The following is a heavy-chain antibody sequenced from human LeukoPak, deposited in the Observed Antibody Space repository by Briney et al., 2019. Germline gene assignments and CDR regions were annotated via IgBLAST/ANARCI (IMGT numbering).Heavy chain of an antibody. CDR3: ARGGVDTAMPFDY. CDR1: GGSISSGGYY. V-gene: IGHV4-31*03. D-gene: IGHD5-18*01. J-gene: IGHJ4*02. Sequence: SETLSLTCTVSGGSISSGGYYWSWIRQHPGTGLEWIGYIYYSGSTYYNPSLKSRVTISVDTSKNQFSLKLSSVTAADTAVYYCARGGVDTAMPFDYWGQGTLVTVSS. CDR2: IYYSGST.